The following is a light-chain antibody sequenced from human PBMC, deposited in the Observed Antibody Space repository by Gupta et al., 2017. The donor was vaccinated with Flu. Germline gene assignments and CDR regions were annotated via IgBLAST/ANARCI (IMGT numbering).Light chain of an antibody. Sequence: VSLGERATINCKSSQSVLYSSNNKNYLAWYQQKPGQPPKLLIYWASTRESGVPDRFSGSGXGTDFTLTXSSLQAEDVAVYYCQQYYTTPQTFGXGTKVKSN. CDR1: QSVLYSSNNKNY. CDR2: WAS. CDR3: QQYYTTPQT. J-gene: IGKJ1*01. V-gene: IGKV4-1*01.